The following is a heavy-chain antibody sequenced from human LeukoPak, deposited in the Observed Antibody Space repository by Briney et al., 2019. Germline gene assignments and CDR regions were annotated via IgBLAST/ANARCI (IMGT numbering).Heavy chain of an antibody. CDR3: ARANHLKWLALDY. J-gene: IGHJ4*02. Sequence: GRSLRLSCAASGFTFSSYGMHWVRQAPGKGLEWVAVISYDGSNKYYADSVKGRFTISRDNSKNTLYLQMNSLRAEDTAVYYCARANHLKWLALDYWGQGTLVTVSS. CDR1: GFTFSSYG. V-gene: IGHV3-30*19. D-gene: IGHD6-19*01. CDR2: ISYDGSNK.